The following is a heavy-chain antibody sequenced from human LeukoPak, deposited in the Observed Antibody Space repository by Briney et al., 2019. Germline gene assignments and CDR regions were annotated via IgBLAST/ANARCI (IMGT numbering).Heavy chain of an antibody. J-gene: IGHJ4*02. V-gene: IGHV4-38-2*01. Sequence: PSETLSLTCAVSGYTISNGYYWGWIRQPPGKGLEWIGSIYHSGSTYYNPSLKSRVTISVDTSKNQFSLKLSSVTAADTAVYYCAGLDDFWSGYSPDDYWGQGTLVTVSS. D-gene: IGHD3-3*01. CDR2: IYHSGST. CDR1: GYTISNGYY. CDR3: AGLDDFWSGYSPDDY.